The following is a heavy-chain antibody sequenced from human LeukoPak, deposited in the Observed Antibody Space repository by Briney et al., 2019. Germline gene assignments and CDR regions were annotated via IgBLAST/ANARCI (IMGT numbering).Heavy chain of an antibody. V-gene: IGHV4-38-2*02. J-gene: IGHJ6*03. D-gene: IGHD2-2*01. Sequence: SETLSLTCTVSGYSISSGYFWGRILQPPGKGLEWIVSMYYSGSTYYNPSLKSRVTISLDRSKNQFSLKLSSVTAADTAVYYCARVDCSSTSCSYYYYYYMDVWGKGTTVTVSS. CDR3: ARVDCSSTSCSYYYYYYMDV. CDR2: MYYSGST. CDR1: GYSISSGYF.